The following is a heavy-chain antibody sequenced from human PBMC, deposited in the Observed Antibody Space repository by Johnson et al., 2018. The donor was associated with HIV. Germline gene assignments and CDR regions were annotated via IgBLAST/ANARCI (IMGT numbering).Heavy chain of an antibody. CDR3: ARVLYYYGSGSYYVRAFDI. D-gene: IGHD3-10*01. V-gene: IGHV3-74*01. J-gene: IGHJ3*02. CDR2: ISWNSDEI. CDR1: GFTFSSYW. Sequence: VQLVESGGGLVQPGGSLRLSCAASGFTFSSYWMHWVRQAPGKGLVWVSGISWNSDEIRYADSVQGRFIISRDNAKNSLYLQMNSLRAEDTAVYYCARVLYYYGSGSYYVRAFDIWGQGTMVTVSS.